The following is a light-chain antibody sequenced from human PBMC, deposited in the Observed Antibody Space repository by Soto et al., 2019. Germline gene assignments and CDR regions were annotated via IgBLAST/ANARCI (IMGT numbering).Light chain of an antibody. Sequence: QSVLTQPASVSGSPGQSITISCTGTSSDVGSYNYVSWYQQHPGKAPKVIIYEVSNRPSGVSTRVSGSKSGSTASLTISGLQAEDSADYYCSSYTRSDSYVFGSGTTLTVL. V-gene: IGLV2-14*01. CDR1: SSDVGSYNY. J-gene: IGLJ1*01. CDR3: SSYTRSDSYV. CDR2: EVS.